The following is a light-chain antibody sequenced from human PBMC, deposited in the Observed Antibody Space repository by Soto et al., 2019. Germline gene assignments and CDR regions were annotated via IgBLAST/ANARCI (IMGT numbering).Light chain of an antibody. CDR2: KAS. CDR1: QTISSW. CDR3: QHHNSYSEP. J-gene: IGKJ1*01. Sequence: DIQMTQSPSTLSGSVGDRVTITCRASQTISSWLAWYQQKPGKAPKLLIYKASTLKSGVPSRFSGSGSGTEFTLTISSLQPDDFATYYCQHHNSYSEPFGQGRQVELK. V-gene: IGKV1-5*03.